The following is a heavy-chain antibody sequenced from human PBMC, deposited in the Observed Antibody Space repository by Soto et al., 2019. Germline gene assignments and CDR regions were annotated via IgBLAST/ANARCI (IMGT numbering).Heavy chain of an antibody. CDR2: ISSSSSYI. Sequence: GGSLRLSCAASGFTFSSYSMNWVRQAPGKGLEWVSSISSSSSYIYYADSVKGRFTISRDNAKNSLYLQMNSLRAEDTAVYYCARDRLITMAKLKDMGRASYYYYMDVWGKGTTVTVSS. CDR1: GFTFSSYS. D-gene: IGHD3-10*01. V-gene: IGHV3-21*01. CDR3: ARDRLITMAKLKDMGRASYYYYMDV. J-gene: IGHJ6*03.